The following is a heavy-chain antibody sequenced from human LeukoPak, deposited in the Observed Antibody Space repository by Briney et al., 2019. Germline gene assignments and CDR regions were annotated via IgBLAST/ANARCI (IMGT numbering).Heavy chain of an antibody. CDR1: GFTFDDYT. D-gene: IGHD3-3*01. Sequence: GGSLRLSCAASGFTFDDYTMHWVRQAPGKGLEWVSLISWDGGSTYYADSVKGRFTISRDNSKNSLYLQMNSLRTEDTALYYCAKVTYDFWSGYSADTGPMDVGGKGTTVTVSS. CDR2: ISWDGGST. CDR3: AKVTYDFWSGYSADTGPMDV. J-gene: IGHJ6*04. V-gene: IGHV3-43*01.